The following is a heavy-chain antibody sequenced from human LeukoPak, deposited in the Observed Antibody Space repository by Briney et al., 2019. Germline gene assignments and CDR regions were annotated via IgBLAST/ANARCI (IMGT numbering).Heavy chain of an antibody. V-gene: IGHV3-7*03. Sequence: GGFLRLSCAASEFTFSTYWMSWVRQAPGKGLEWVANIKQDGSEKYYVDSVRGRFAISRDNAKNSLYLQMNSLRAEDTAVYYCARISKGGYKSGRRDPPYYFDYWGQGTLVPVSS. CDR1: EFTFSTYW. J-gene: IGHJ4*02. D-gene: IGHD5-18*01. CDR3: ARISKGGYKSGRRDPPYYFDY. CDR2: IKQDGSEK.